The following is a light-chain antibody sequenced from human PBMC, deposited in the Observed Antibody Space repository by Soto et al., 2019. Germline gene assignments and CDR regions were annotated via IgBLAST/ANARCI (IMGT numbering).Light chain of an antibody. CDR1: QSVSSSY. Sequence: EIVLTQSPGTLSLSPGERATLSCRASQSVSSSYLAWYQQTPGQAPRLLIYGASSRATGIPDRFSGSGSGTDFTLTISRLEPEDFAVYYCQQFATSPLTFGGGTKVDIK. J-gene: IGKJ4*01. CDR2: GAS. V-gene: IGKV3-20*01. CDR3: QQFATSPLT.